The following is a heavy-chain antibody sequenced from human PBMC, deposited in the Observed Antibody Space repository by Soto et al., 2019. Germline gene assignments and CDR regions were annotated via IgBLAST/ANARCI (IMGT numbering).Heavy chain of an antibody. CDR2: INAANGDT. CDR1: GYTFTSYG. V-gene: IGHV1-3*01. CDR3: VRRHVSATGIDWFEP. D-gene: IGHD6-13*01. J-gene: IGHJ5*02. Sequence: GASVKASCKASGYTFTSYGLHWVRQAPGQMLEWLGWINAANGDTKYSPKFQGRVTITRDTSASTAYMELSSLRSEDTAVYYCVRRHVSATGIDWFEPWGQGTLDTVSS.